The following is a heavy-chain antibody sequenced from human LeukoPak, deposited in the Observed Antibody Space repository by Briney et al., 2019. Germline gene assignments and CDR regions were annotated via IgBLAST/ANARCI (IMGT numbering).Heavy chain of an antibody. CDR3: AKDLDRMVVVVTNFDY. V-gene: IGHV3-30*02. CDR2: IRYDGSNK. D-gene: IGHD3-22*01. Sequence: GGSLRLSCAASGFTFSSYGMHWVRQAPGKGLEWVAFIRYDGSNKYYADSVKGRFTISRDNSKNTLYLQMNSLRAEDTAVYYCAKDLDRMVVVVTNFDYWGEGTLVTVSS. CDR1: GFTFSSYG. J-gene: IGHJ4*02.